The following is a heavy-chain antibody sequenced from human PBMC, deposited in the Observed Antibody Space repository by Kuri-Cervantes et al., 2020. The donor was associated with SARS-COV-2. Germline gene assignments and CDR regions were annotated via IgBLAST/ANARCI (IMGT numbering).Heavy chain of an antibody. CDR1: GFTFSHFG. D-gene: IGHD6-13*01. CDR2: IRYDGNYK. V-gene: IGHV3-30*02. J-gene: IGHJ6*03. Sequence: LSLTCAASGFTFSHFGMFWVRQAPGKGLECVAFIRYDGNYKTYADAVKGRFTISRDNSKNTLYLQMDNLRAENRAVYYCAKDLIAAAGNDYFYMDVWGTGTTVTVSS. CDR3: AKDLIAAAGNDYFYMDV.